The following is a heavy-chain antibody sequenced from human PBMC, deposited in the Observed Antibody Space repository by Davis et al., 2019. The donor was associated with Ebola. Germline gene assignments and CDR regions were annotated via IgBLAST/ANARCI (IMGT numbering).Heavy chain of an antibody. Sequence: AASVKVSCKASGGTFSSYASSWVRQAPGQGLEWMGGIIPIFGTANYAQKFQGRVTITADESTSTAYMELSSLRSEDTAVYYCARAGDIVVVVAAFDFDYWGQGTLVTVSS. CDR2: IIPIFGTA. CDR1: GGTFSSYA. CDR3: ARAGDIVVVVAAFDFDY. D-gene: IGHD2-15*01. V-gene: IGHV1-69*13. J-gene: IGHJ4*02.